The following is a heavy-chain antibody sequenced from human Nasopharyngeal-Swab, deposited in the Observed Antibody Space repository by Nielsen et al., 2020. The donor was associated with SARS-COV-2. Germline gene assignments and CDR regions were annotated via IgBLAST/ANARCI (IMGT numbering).Heavy chain of an antibody. CDR3: ASRRQVGANHHAFDI. CDR1: GGTFSSYA. D-gene: IGHD1-26*01. J-gene: IGHJ3*02. CDR2: IIPILGIA. Sequence: SVKVSCKASGGTFSSYAISWVRQAPGQGLEWVGGIIPILGIANYAQKFQGRVTITADKSTSTAYMELSSLRSEDTAVYYCASRRQVGANHHAFDIWGQGTMVTVSS. V-gene: IGHV1-69*10.